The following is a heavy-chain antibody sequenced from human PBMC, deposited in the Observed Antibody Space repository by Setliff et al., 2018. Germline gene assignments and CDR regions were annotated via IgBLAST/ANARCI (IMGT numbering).Heavy chain of an antibody. V-gene: IGHV4-38-2*02. CDR1: GYSISSGYY. D-gene: IGHD3-16*01. CDR3: ARSTYYSTWHYFDH. CDR2: IKYDGGT. Sequence: SETLSLTCTVSGYSISSGYYWGWIRQAPGKGLEWIGEIKYDGGTNYNPSLKSRVTLSINRSNNQVSLKLRSVTAADTAVYYCARSTYYSTWHYFDHWGQGILVTVSS. J-gene: IGHJ4*02.